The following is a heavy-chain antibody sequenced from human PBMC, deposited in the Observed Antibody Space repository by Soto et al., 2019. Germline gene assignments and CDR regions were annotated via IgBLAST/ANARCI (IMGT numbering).Heavy chain of an antibody. V-gene: IGHV1-46*03. CDR1: GYTFTSYY. D-gene: IGHD3-3*01. Sequence: GASVKVSCKASGYTFTSYYMHWVRQAPGQGLEWMGIINPSGGSTSYAQKFQGRVTMTRDTSTSTVYMELSSLRSEDTAVYYCASQILVTIFGVVTPPGGMDVWGKGTTVTVSS. CDR3: ASQILVTIFGVVTPPGGMDV. J-gene: IGHJ6*03. CDR2: INPSGGST.